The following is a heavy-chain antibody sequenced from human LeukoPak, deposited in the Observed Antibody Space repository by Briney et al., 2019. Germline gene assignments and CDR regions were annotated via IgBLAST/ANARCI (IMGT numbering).Heavy chain of an antibody. CDR1: GFTFSDYY. D-gene: IGHD4-11*01. V-gene: IGHV3-11*01. CDR2: ISSSGSTI. J-gene: IGHJ6*03. Sequence: AGGSLRLSCAASGFTFSDYYMSWIRQAPGKGLEWVSYISSSGSTIYYADSVKGRFTISRDNSKNTLYLQMNSLRAEDTAVYYCAKGKGGKDSNYPSRYYYYMDVWGKGTTVTISS. CDR3: AKGKGGKDSNYPSRYYYYMDV.